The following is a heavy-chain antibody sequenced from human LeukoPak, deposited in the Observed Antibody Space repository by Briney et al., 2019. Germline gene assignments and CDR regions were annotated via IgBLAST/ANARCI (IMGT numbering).Heavy chain of an antibody. D-gene: IGHD3-22*01. CDR3: ARRTHTYYYDSSDYLEDYYFDY. CDR1: GYSFTSYW. CDR2: IYPGDSDT. Sequence: GESLKISCKGSGYSFTSYWIGWVRQMPGKGLEWMGIIYPGDSDTRYSPSFQGQVTISADKSISTAYLQWSSLKASDTAMYYCARRTHTYYYDSSDYLEDYYFDYWGQGTLVTVSS. V-gene: IGHV5-51*01. J-gene: IGHJ4*02.